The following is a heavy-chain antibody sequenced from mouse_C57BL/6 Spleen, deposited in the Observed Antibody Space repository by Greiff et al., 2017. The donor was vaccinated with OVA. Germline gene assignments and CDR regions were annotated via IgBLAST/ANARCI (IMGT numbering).Heavy chain of an antibody. CDR3: TRPITTVVAYGVDYFDY. CDR2: IDPATGGT. V-gene: IGHV1-15*01. J-gene: IGHJ2*01. D-gene: IGHD1-1*01. Sequence: VQLQQSGAELVRPGASVTLSCKASGYTFTDYEMHWVKQTPVHGLEWIGAIDPATGGTAYNQKFKGKAILTADKSSSTAYMELRSLTSEDSAVYYCTRPITTVVAYGVDYFDYWGQGTTLTVSS. CDR1: GYTFTDYE.